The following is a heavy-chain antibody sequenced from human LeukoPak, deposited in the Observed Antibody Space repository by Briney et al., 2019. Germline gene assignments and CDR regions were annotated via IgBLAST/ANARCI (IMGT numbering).Heavy chain of an antibody. CDR3: ARGPGSDDILTGPSYGMDV. J-gene: IGHJ6*02. D-gene: IGHD3-9*01. Sequence: SETLSLTCTVSGGSISSGDYYWSWIRQHPGKGLEWIGYIYYSGSTYYNPSLKSRVTISVDTSKNQFSLKLSSVTAADTAVYYCARGPGSDDILTGPSYGMDVWGQGTTVTVSS. CDR1: GGSISSGDYY. V-gene: IGHV4-31*03. CDR2: IYYSGST.